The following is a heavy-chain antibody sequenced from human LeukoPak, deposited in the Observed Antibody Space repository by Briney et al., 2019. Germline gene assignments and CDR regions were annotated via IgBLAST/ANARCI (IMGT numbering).Heavy chain of an antibody. CDR1: GDSIGIRGYS. CDR2: IHQSGNT. Sequence: SQTLSLTCAVSGDSIGIRGYSWSWIRQPPGRGLEWIGYIHQSGNTYYNPSLQSRVTISIDTSKNHYSLNLTSVTAADTAVYFCARRVAGAGTSHFDLWGQGTPVTVSS. V-gene: IGHV4-30-2*01. D-gene: IGHD1-7*01. CDR3: ARRVAGAGTSHFDL. J-gene: IGHJ1*01.